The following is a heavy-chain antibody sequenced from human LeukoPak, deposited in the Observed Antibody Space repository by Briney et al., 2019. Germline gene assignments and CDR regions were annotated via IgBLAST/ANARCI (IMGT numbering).Heavy chain of an antibody. CDR2: TYYRSKWYN. D-gene: IGHD2-2*01. CDR3: AREGIVAVPAAMNYWYFDL. V-gene: IGHV6-1*01. Sequence: SQTLSLTCAISGDSVSSISAAWNWIRQSPSRGLEWLGRTYYRSKWYNDYAVSVKSRITINPDTSKNQFSLQLNSVTPEDTAVYYCAREGIVAVPAAMNYWYFDLWGRGTLVTVSS. CDR1: GDSVSSISAA. J-gene: IGHJ2*01.